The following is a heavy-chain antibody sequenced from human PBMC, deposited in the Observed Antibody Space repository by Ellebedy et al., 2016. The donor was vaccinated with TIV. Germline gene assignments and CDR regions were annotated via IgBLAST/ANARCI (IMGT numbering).Heavy chain of an antibody. D-gene: IGHD1-14*01. CDR3: AKIHNRLPESVCGYLQN. J-gene: IGHJ1*01. V-gene: IGHV1-2*02. CDR1: GYIFLDYY. Sequence: ASVKVSCKASGYIFLDYYIHWMRHAPGQALEWLGWINPKSGGTNYAQKFQGRVTMTRDTSVNTAYMELSGLRSDDTAVFYCAKIHNRLPESVCGYLQNWGQGTLVTVSS. CDR2: INPKSGGT.